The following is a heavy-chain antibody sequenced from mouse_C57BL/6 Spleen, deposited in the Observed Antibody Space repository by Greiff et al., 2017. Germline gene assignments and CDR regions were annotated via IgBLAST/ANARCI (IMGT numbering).Heavy chain of an antibody. CDR2: IDPENGDT. CDR3: THGYYVGTWFAY. V-gene: IGHV14-4*01. D-gene: IGHD2-3*01. J-gene: IGHJ3*01. Sequence: EVKLMESGAELVRPGASVKLSCTASGFNIKDDYMHWVKQRPEQGLEWIGWIDPENGDTEYASKFQGKAPITADTSSNTAYLQLSSLTSGDTAVYYGTHGYYVGTWFAYWGQGTLVTVSA. CDR1: GFNIKDDY.